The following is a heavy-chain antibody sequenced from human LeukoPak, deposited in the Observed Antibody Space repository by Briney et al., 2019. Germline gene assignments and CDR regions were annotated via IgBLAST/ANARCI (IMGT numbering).Heavy chain of an antibody. CDR3: ARERRETGDPWFDY. V-gene: IGHV1-69*05. CDR1: GYTFTTYA. J-gene: IGHJ4*02. Sequence: SVKVSCKASGYTFTTYAISWVRQAPGQGLEWMGRIIPIFGTANYAQKFQGRVTITTDESTSTAYMELSSLRSEDTAVYYCARERRETGDPWFDYWGQGTLVTVSS. CDR2: IIPIFGTA. D-gene: IGHD7-27*01.